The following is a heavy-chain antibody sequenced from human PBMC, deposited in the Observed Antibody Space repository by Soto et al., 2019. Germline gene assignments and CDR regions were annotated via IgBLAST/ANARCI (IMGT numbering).Heavy chain of an antibody. CDR3: ARVGPWVPYYYDSSPYTFENWFDP. D-gene: IGHD3-22*01. CDR1: GGSISSSSYY. CDR2: IYHGGST. J-gene: IGHJ5*02. Sequence: ETLSLTCTVSGGSISSSSYYWGWIRQPPGKGLEWIGSIYHGGSTYYNPSLNSRVTLSIDMTNNHVSLILNSVTAADTAVYYCARVGPWVPYYYDSSPYTFENWFDPWGQGTLVTVS. V-gene: IGHV4-39*02.